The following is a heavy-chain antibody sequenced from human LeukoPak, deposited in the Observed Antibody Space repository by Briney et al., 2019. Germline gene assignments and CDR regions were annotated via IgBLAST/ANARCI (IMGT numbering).Heavy chain of an antibody. CDR2: ISSSGSTI. Sequence: GGSLRLSCAASGFTFSSYEMNWVRQAPGKGLEWVSYISSSGSTIYYADSVKGRFTISRDNAKNSLYLQMNSLRAEDTAVYYCAEPGITMIGGVWGKGTTVTISS. J-gene: IGHJ6*04. CDR1: GFTFSSYE. D-gene: IGHD3-10*02. V-gene: IGHV3-48*03. CDR3: AEPGITMIGGV.